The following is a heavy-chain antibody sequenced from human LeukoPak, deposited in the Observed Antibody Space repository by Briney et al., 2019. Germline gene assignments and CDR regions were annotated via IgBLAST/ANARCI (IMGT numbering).Heavy chain of an antibody. CDR3: ARGGYDLWSGYRIDY. D-gene: IGHD3-3*01. CDR1: GFTLSSYG. Sequence: GGSLRLSCAVSGFTLSSYGMHWVRQAPGKGLEWVAVIWFDGSSKYYAASVKGRFTISRDSSENTLYLQMSSLRAEDTSVYFCARGGYDLWSGYRIDYWGQGTLVTVSS. V-gene: IGHV3-33*01. J-gene: IGHJ4*02. CDR2: IWFDGSSK.